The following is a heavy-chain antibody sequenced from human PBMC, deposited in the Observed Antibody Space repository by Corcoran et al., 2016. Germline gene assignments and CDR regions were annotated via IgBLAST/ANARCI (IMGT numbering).Heavy chain of an antibody. J-gene: IGHJ4*02. CDR3: TTRDDYGDYEGGPIDY. CDR1: GFTFSNAW. Sequence: EVQLVESGGGLVKPGGSLRLSCAASGFTFSNAWMSWVRQAPGKGLEWVGRIKSKTDGGTTDYAAPVKGRFTISRDDSKNTLYLQMNSLKSEGTAVYYCTTRDDYGDYEGGPIDYWGQGTLVTVSS. D-gene: IGHD4-17*01. CDR2: IKSKTDGGTT. V-gene: IGHV3-15*01.